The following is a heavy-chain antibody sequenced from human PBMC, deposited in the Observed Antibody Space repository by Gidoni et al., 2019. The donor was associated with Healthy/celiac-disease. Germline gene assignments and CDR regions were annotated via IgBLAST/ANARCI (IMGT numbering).Heavy chain of an antibody. CDR2: IYSGGST. J-gene: IGHJ6*02. D-gene: IGHD2-2*01. Sequence: EVQLVESGGGLVQPGGSLRLSCAASGFTVSSNYMSWVRQAPGKGLEWVSVIYSGGSTYYADSVKGRFTISRDNSKNTLYLQMNSLRAEDTAVYYCAREHIVVVPAAIFYYGMDVWGQGTTVTVSS. CDR3: AREHIVVVPAAIFYYGMDV. V-gene: IGHV3-66*01. CDR1: GFTVSSNY.